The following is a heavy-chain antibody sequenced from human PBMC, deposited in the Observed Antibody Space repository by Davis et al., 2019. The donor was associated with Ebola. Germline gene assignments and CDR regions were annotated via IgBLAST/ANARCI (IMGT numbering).Heavy chain of an antibody. J-gene: IGHJ4*01. CDR1: GGERSSRSYY. CDR3: ARHRGGSYSKDRSNFDY. CDR2: IYYSGST. V-gene: IGHV4-39*01. Sequence: PGGSLRLSGNGEGGERSSRSYYWGWIRQPPGKGLEWIGSIYYSGSTYYNPSLKSRVTISVDTSKNQFSLKLSSVTAADTAVYYCARHRGGSYSKDRSNFDYLGHGTLFTVSS. D-gene: IGHD1-26*01.